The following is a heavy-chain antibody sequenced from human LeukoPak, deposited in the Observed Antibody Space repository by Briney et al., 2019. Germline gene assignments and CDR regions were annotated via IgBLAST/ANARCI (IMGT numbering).Heavy chain of an antibody. CDR2: ISGSAGSK. Sequence: GGSLRLSCAASGFTFSSYDMTWVRQAPGKGLEWVSGISGSAGSKDYADSVKGRFTISRDNSKNTLYLQMSSLRADDTAVYYRAKGSGAYAYLFDFWGRGTLVTVSS. D-gene: IGHD2-15*01. CDR1: GFTFSSYD. J-gene: IGHJ4*02. CDR3: AKGSGAYAYLFDF. V-gene: IGHV3-23*01.